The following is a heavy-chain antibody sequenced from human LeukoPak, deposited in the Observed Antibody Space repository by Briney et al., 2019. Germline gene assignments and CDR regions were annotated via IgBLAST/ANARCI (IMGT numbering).Heavy chain of an antibody. CDR1: GFTFSSYS. V-gene: IGHV3-21*01. CDR2: ISSSSSYI. J-gene: IGHJ4*02. CDR3: ARDGPRSYYDSSGFDY. D-gene: IGHD3-22*01. Sequence: TGGSLRLSCAASGFTFSSYSMNWVRQAPGKGLEWVSSISSSSSYIYYADSVKGRFTISRDNAKNSLYLQMNSLRAEDTAVYYCARDGPRSYYDSSGFDYWGQGTLVTVSS.